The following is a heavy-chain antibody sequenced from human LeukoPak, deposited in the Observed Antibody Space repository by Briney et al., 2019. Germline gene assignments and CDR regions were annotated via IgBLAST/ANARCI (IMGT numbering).Heavy chain of an antibody. CDR1: GGSISSYY. V-gene: IGHV4-59*01. CDR2: IYYSGST. J-gene: IGHJ3*02. D-gene: IGHD3-10*01. CDR3: ARIIDYDAFDI. Sequence: SETLSLTCTVSGGSISSYYWSWIRQPPGKGLEWIGYIYYSGSTNYNPSLKSQVTISVDTSKNQFSLKLSSVTAADTAVYYCARIIDYDAFDIWGQGTMVTVSS.